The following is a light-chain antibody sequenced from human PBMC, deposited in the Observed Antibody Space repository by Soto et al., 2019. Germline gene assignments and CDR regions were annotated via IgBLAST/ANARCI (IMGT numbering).Light chain of an antibody. CDR2: GVS. V-gene: IGLV2-14*01. J-gene: IGLJ3*02. CDR1: PSDIGNYNY. CDR3: SSYTAYTTLWV. Sequence: QSALTQPASMSGSPGQSITISCTGTPSDIGNYNYVSWYQQHPGKAPKLIIYGVSNRPSGVSNRFSASKSGNAASLTISGLQAEDEADYYCSSYTAYTTLWVFGGGTKLTVL.